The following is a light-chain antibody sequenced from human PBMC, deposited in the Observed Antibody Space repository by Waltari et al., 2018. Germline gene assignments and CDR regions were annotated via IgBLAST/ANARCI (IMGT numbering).Light chain of an antibody. CDR2: EVI. J-gene: IGLJ1*01. Sequence: KLILYEVIKRPSGVSSRFSGSKSGNTASLTISGLQAEDEADYYCCSYASGATYVFGTATKVTVL. V-gene: IGLV2-23*02. CDR3: CSYASGATYV.